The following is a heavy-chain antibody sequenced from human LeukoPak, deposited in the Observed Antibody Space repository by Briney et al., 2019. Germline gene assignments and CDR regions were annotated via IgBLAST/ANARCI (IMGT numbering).Heavy chain of an antibody. D-gene: IGHD3-10*01. CDR3: AKPRGSGSYYPDDTFDY. Sequence: GGSLRLSCAASGFTFSSYGMHWVRQAPAKGLEWVAVIWYDGSNKYYADSVKGRFTISRDNSKNTLYLQMNSLRAEDTAVHYCAKPRGSGSYYPDDTFDYWGQGTLVTVSS. CDR1: GFTFSSYG. CDR2: IWYDGSNK. V-gene: IGHV3-33*06. J-gene: IGHJ4*02.